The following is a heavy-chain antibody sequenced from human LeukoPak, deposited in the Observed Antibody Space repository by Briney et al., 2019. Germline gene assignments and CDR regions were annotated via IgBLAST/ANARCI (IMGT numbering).Heavy chain of an antibody. CDR1: GASISSYY. D-gene: IGHD5-24*01. CDR3: ARSGRQLLYYVDY. V-gene: IGHV4-4*07. Sequence: SETLSLTCTVSGASISSYYWSWIRQPAGKGLEWIGRIYTSGSTNYDPSLKSRVTMSLDTSKNQFSLKLSSVTAADTAVYYCARSGRQLLYYVDYWGLGTLVTVSS. CDR2: IYTSGST. J-gene: IGHJ4*02.